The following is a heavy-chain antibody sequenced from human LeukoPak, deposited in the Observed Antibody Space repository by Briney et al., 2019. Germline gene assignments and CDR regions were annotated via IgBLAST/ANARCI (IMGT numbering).Heavy chain of an antibody. Sequence: GGSLRLSCTVSGFTFSTHWMRWVRQAPGKGLVWVSHIKGDGTSTNYADSVKGRFTISRDNAKNTLFLQMNSLRAEDTAVYYCARDGLAAAADYWGQGTLVTVSS. CDR1: GFTFSTHW. CDR2: IKGDGTST. J-gene: IGHJ4*02. V-gene: IGHV3-74*01. D-gene: IGHD6-13*01. CDR3: ARDGLAAAADY.